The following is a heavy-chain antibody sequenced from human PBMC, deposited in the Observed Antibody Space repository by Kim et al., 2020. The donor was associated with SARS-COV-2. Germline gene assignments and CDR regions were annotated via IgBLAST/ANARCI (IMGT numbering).Heavy chain of an antibody. D-gene: IGHD6-19*01. V-gene: IGHV3-7*01. CDR3: ARDPDYIAVGGSAPY. Sequence: GSVKGRFTISRDNAKNSLYLQMNSLRAEDTAVYYCARDPDYIAVGGSAPYLGQGTLVTVSS. J-gene: IGHJ4*02.